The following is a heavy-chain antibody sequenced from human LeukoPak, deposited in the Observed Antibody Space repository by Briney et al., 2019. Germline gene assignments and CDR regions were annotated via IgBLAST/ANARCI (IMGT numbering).Heavy chain of an antibody. D-gene: IGHD6-6*01. Sequence: GGSLRPSCAASGFNFSSYWMNWVRQAPGKGLEWVANIRPDGDRHYMDSVKGRFTISRDNAKNSLSLQMNSLRAEDTAVYYCAREYSNSSDTKRSFDYWGQGTLVTVSS. CDR3: AREYSNSSDTKRSFDY. CDR2: IRPDGDR. V-gene: IGHV3-7*03. CDR1: GFNFSSYW. J-gene: IGHJ4*02.